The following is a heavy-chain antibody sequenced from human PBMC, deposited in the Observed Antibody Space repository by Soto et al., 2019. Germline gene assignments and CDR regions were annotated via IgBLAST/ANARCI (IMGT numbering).Heavy chain of an antibody. V-gene: IGHV5-51*01. D-gene: IGHD3-16*01. CDR3: ARQAGEGGEVEY. CDR1: GYSFTSYW. CDR2: IYPGDSDT. Sequence: GESLKISCKGSGYSFTSYWIGWVRQMPGKGLEWMGIIYPGDSDTRYSPSFQGRVTISANKYISTASLQWSSLKASDSAMYYCARQAGEGGEVEYWGQGTLVTVSA. J-gene: IGHJ4*02.